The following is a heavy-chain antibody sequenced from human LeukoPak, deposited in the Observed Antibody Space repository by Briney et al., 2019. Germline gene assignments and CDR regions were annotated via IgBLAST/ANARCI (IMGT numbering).Heavy chain of an antibody. D-gene: IGHD1-14*01. CDR3: ARDKGGSNPYWYFDL. J-gene: IGHJ2*01. Sequence: GGSLRLSCAASGFTFSSYWMHWVRQAPGKGLVWVSRINSDGSSTSYADSVKGRFTISRDNAKNTLYLQMNSLRAEDTALYFCARDKGGSNPYWYFDLWGRGTLVTVSS. V-gene: IGHV3-74*01. CDR1: GFTFSSYW. CDR2: INSDGSST.